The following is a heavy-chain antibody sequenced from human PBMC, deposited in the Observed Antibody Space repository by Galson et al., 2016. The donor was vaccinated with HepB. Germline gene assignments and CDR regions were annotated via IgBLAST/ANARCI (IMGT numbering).Heavy chain of an antibody. CDR2: IYSGGST. Sequence: SLRLSCAASGFTVSNNYIFWVRQAPGKGLEWVSLIYSGGSTSYADSVKGRFTISRDHFKNTLYLQMNSLRAEDTAVYFCTCGRSPGAYWGQGTLVTVSS. V-gene: IGHV3-53*01. CDR3: TCGRSPGAY. D-gene: IGHD3-16*02. J-gene: IGHJ4*02. CDR1: GFTVSNNY.